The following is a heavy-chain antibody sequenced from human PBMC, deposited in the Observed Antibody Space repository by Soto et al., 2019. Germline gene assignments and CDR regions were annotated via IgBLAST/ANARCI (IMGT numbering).Heavy chain of an antibody. D-gene: IGHD6-19*01. Sequence: PSETLSLTCTVSGGSISSYYWSWIRQPPGKGLEWIGYIYYSGSTNYNPSLKSRVTISVDTSKNQFSLKLSSVTAADTAVYYCARVLTVAGHYYYYGMDVWGQGTTLTVSS. J-gene: IGHJ6*02. CDR2: IYYSGST. CDR3: ARVLTVAGHYYYYGMDV. V-gene: IGHV4-59*01. CDR1: GGSISSYY.